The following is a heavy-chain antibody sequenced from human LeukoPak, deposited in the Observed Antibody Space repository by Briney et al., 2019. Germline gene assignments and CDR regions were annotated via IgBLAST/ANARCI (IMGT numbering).Heavy chain of an antibody. CDR1: GASISSGGYY. D-gene: IGHD2-2*01. CDR2: ISYSGSP. J-gene: IGHJ1*01. Sequence: SETLSLTCTVSGASISSGGYYWGWIRQHPGKGLEWIGYISYSGSPYYNPSLKSRVTISVDTSRNQFSLKLSSVTAADTAVYYCARGPHCGSTSCYSEYFHHWGQGTLVTVSS. CDR3: ARGPHCGSTSCYSEYFHH. V-gene: IGHV4-31*03.